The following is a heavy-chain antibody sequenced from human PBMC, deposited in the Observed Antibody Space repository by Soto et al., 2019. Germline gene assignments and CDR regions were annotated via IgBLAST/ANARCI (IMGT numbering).Heavy chain of an antibody. CDR3: ARGMTTVTTLDY. D-gene: IGHD4-4*01. CDR1: GGSISSGGYS. Sequence: QLQLQESGSGLVKPSQTLSLTCAVSGGSISSGGYSWSWIRQPPGKGLEWIGYIYHSGRTYYNPSLRRRVPXXVXRSKNQFSLKLSSVTAADTAVDYCARGMTTVTTLDYWGQGTLVTVSS. CDR2: IYHSGRT. V-gene: IGHV4-30-2*01. J-gene: IGHJ4*02.